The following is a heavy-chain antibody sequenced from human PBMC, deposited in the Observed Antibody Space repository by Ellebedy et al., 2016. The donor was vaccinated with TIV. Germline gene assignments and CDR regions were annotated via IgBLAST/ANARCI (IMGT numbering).Heavy chain of an antibody. Sequence: GESLKISCKGSGYDFSNYWTGWVRQMPGKGLEWMGIIFPAKSNVRYSPSFQGQVTISADTSITTVYLQWDSLRASDTAMYYCARLPGGSSWYVEGYWGQGTLVTVSS. V-gene: IGHV5-51*01. CDR1: GYDFSNYW. CDR3: ARLPGGSSWYVEGY. J-gene: IGHJ4*02. CDR2: IFPAKSNV. D-gene: IGHD6-13*01.